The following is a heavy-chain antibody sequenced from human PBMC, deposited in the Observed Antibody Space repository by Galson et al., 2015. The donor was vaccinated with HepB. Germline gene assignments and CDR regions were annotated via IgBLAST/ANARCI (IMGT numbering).Heavy chain of an antibody. J-gene: IGHJ4*02. V-gene: IGHV3-48*02. D-gene: IGHD2-21*01. CDR2: IRRNGSAI. CDR3: ARDVRLQGRVVVD. Sequence: SLRLSCAASGFTFSHFSMNWSRQSPGKGLEWLSYIRRNGSAIYHADSVKGRFSVSRDNAKNALYLQMNRLSDDDTAVYYCARDVRLQGRVVVDWGQGTLVTVSS. CDR1: GFTFSHFS.